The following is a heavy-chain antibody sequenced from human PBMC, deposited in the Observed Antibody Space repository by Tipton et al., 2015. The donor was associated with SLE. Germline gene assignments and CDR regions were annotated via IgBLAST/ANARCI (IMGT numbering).Heavy chain of an antibody. J-gene: IGHJ4*02. CDR1: GGSISSYY. CDR2: IYYSGST. Sequence: LRLSCTVSGGSISSYYWSWIRQPPGKGLEWIGYIYYSGSTNYNPSLKSRVTISVDTSKNQFSLRLRSVTAADTAVYYCARADGGQMISDYWGQGTPVIVSS. D-gene: IGHD2-15*01. CDR3: ARADGGQMISDY. V-gene: IGHV4-59*12.